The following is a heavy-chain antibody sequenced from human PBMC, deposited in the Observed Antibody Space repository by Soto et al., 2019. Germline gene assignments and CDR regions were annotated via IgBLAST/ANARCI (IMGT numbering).Heavy chain of an antibody. Sequence: QITLKESGPTLVKPTQTLTLTCTFSGFSLSTSGVGVGWIRQSPGKALEWLAVIYWDGYKHYSPSLKSRLTITEDTSKNQVVLTMTNMDPVDTATYYCAHKGYGDYPLDHWGQGTLVTVSS. CDR1: GFSLSTSGVG. V-gene: IGHV2-5*02. CDR2: IYWDGYK. D-gene: IGHD4-17*01. J-gene: IGHJ4*02. CDR3: AHKGYGDYPLDH.